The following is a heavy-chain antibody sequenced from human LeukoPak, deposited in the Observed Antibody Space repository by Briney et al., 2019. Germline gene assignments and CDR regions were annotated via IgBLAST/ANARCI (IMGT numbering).Heavy chain of an antibody. V-gene: IGHV4-34*01. Sequence: SETLSLTCSVYGGSFSGYYWTWIRQPPGKGLEWIGEIYHSGTTNYNPSLQSRVTISVDTSKNQFSLKPNSVTAADTAVYYCASKSGASKSGTLLWLYYFDYWGQGNPVTVSS. D-gene: IGHD1/OR15-1a*01. J-gene: IGHJ4*02. CDR2: IYHSGTT. CDR1: GGSFSGYY. CDR3: ASKSGASKSGTLLWLYYFDY.